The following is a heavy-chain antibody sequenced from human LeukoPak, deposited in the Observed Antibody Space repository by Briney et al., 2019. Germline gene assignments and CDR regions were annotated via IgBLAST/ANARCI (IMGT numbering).Heavy chain of an antibody. D-gene: IGHD1-26*01. V-gene: IGHV1-24*01. J-gene: IGHJ4*02. Sequence: ASVTVSCKVSGYTLTELSMHWVRQAPGKGLEWMGGFDPEDGETIYAQKFQGRVTMTEDTSTDTAYMELSSLRSEDTVVYYCATDPFVGGSYTGSDYWGQGTLVTVSS. CDR3: ATDPFVGGSYTGSDY. CDR2: FDPEDGET. CDR1: GYTLTELS.